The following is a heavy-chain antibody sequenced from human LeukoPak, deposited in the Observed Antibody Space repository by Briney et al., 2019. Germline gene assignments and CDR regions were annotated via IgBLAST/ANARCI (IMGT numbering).Heavy chain of an antibody. D-gene: IGHD2/OR15-2a*01. CDR2: ISGSGSAT. CDR3: AKGPLLWD. J-gene: IGHJ4*02. Sequence: GGSLRLSCAASGFTFSSYEMNWVRQAPGKGLEWVSYISGSGSATYYADSVKGRFTISRDNSKNTLYLQMNSLRAEDTAVYYCAKGPLLWDWGQGTLVTVSS. V-gene: IGHV3-23*01. CDR1: GFTFSSYE.